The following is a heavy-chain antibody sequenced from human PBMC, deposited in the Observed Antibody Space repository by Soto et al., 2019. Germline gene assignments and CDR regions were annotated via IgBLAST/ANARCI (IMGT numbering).Heavy chain of an antibody. Sequence: SETLSLTCAVYGGSFSGYYWSWIRQPPGKGLEWIGEINHSGSTNYNPSLKSRVTISVDTSKNQFSLKLSSVTAADTAVYYCARGTIAAAGTDFDYWGQGTLVTVSS. CDR3: ARGTIAAAGTDFDY. V-gene: IGHV4-34*01. CDR1: GGSFSGYY. J-gene: IGHJ4*02. D-gene: IGHD6-13*01. CDR2: INHSGST.